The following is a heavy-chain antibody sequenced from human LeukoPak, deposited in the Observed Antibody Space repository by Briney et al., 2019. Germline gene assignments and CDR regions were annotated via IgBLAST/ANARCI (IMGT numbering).Heavy chain of an antibody. J-gene: IGHJ4*02. V-gene: IGHV1-18*01. CDR1: GYTFSSYG. Sequence: ASVKVSCKASGYTFSSYGITWVRQAPGQGLEWMGWISGYNGNTNYAQNPQGRVTMTTDTSTSTAYMELRSLRSDDTAVYYCARDTHRYADHFDYWGQGTLVTVSS. D-gene: IGHD5-18*01. CDR2: ISGYNGNT. CDR3: ARDTHRYADHFDY.